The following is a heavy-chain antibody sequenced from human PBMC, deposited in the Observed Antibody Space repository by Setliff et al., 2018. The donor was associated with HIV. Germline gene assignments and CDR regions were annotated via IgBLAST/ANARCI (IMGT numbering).Heavy chain of an antibody. CDR3: ARGYPVSYYYYMDV. CDR1: GGSISSGGYY. V-gene: IGHV4-31*03. CDR2: IYYSWST. Sequence: SETLSLTCTVSGGSISSGGYYWSWIRQQPGKGLGWIGYIYYSWSTSYNPSLKSRVTISVETSKNQFSLKLSSGTPADPAVYYCARGYPVSYYYYMDVWGKGTTVTVSS. J-gene: IGHJ6*03. D-gene: IGHD3-16*02.